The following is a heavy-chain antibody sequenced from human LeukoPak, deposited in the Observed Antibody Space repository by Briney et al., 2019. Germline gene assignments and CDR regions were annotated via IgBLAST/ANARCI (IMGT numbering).Heavy chain of an antibody. J-gene: IGHJ4*02. D-gene: IGHD3-10*01. CDR2: IYYSGST. CDR1: GGSISSYY. Sequence: SETLSLTCTVSGGSISSYYWSWIRQPPGKGLEWIGYIYYSGSTNYNPSLKSRVTISIDTSKNQFSLKLTSVTAADTAVYYCARDPFYGSGSYYDWGQGTLVTVSS. V-gene: IGHV4-59*01. CDR3: ARDPFYGSGSYYD.